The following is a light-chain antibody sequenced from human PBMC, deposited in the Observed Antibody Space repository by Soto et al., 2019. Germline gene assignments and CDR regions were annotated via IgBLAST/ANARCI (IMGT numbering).Light chain of an antibody. CDR1: SSDVGGYNF. CDR3: SSYTSTSTYV. V-gene: IGLV2-14*01. Sequence: QSALAQPASVSGSPGQSITVSCTGTSSDVGGYNFVSWYQQHPGKAPKLMIYEVTNRPSGVSNRFSGSKSGNTVSLTISGLQTEDEADYYCSSYTSTSTYVVGSGTKVTV. J-gene: IGLJ1*01. CDR2: EVT.